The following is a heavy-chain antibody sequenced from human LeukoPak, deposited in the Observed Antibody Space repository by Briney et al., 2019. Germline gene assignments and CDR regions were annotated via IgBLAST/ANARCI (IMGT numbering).Heavy chain of an antibody. CDR2: IYTSGST. V-gene: IGHV4-4*07. CDR3: ARSPSYGGGFDY. J-gene: IGHJ4*02. CDR1: GGSISSYY. Sequence: SETLSLTCTVSGGSISSYYWSWIRQPPGKGLEWIGCIYTSGSTNYNPSLKSRVTMSVDTSKNQFSLKLSSVAAADTAVYYCARSPSYGGGFDYWGQGTLVTVSS. D-gene: IGHD3-10*01.